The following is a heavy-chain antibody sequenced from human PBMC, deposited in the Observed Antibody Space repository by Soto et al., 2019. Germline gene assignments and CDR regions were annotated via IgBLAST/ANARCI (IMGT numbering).Heavy chain of an antibody. J-gene: IGHJ4*02. CDR2: FNPSGDHT. CDR3: AREGSYYFDSSLDL. CDR1: GYTFGNHY. V-gene: IGHV1-46*01. D-gene: IGHD3-22*01. Sequence: QVQLVQSGAEVKKPGASVKVSCKASGYTFGNHYMHWVRQAPGQGLEWMGIFNPSGDHTTYAQKFQGRVTMTSDTSRSTGYMELSSLRSDDTAVYYCAREGSYYFDSSLDLWGQGTLVTVSS.